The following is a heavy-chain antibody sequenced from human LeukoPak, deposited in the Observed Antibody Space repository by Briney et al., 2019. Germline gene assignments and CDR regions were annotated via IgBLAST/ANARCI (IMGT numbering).Heavy chain of an antibody. Sequence: GGSLRLSCAASGFTVSSNCMSWVRQAPGKGLEWVSLICSGGNTYYADSVKGRFTISRDNSKNTLYLQMNSLRAEDTAVYYCAKCIAVAGMGGYYYYGMDVWGQGTTVTVSS. V-gene: IGHV3-53*01. CDR3: AKCIAVAGMGGYYYYGMDV. CDR1: GFTVSSNC. D-gene: IGHD6-19*01. J-gene: IGHJ6*02. CDR2: ICSGGNT.